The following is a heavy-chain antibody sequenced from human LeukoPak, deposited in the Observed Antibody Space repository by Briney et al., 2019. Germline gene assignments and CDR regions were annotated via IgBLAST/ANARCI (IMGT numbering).Heavy chain of an antibody. V-gene: IGHV3-48*01. CDR3: ARDLGVVRGAITPDY. Sequence: PGGSLRLSCAASGFTFSTYGMNWVRQAPGGGLEWVSYISSSSSAIDYADSVKGRFTISRDNAKNSLYLQMNSLRAEDTAVYYCARDLGVVRGAITPDYWGKGTLVTVSS. CDR1: GFTFSTYG. CDR2: ISSSSSAI. J-gene: IGHJ4*02. D-gene: IGHD3-10*01.